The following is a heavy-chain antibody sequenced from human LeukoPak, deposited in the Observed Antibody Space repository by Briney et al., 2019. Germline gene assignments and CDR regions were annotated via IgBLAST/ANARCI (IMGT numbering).Heavy chain of an antibody. J-gene: IGHJ4*02. CDR1: GFTFSSDG. Sequence: GRSLRLSCAASGFTFSSDGMNWVRQAPGKGLAWVALISYDGINKYYAASVKGRFTISRDNSNDSLYLQMNSMRAEDTAVYYCAKDLGRWDNGSGFDYWGQGTLVTVSS. D-gene: IGHD2-8*01. CDR2: ISYDGINK. CDR3: AKDLGRWDNGSGFDY. V-gene: IGHV3-30*18.